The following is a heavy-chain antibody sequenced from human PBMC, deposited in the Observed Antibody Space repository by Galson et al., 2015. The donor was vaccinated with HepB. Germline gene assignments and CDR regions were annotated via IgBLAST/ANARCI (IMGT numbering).Heavy chain of an antibody. CDR1: GGTFSSYA. V-gene: IGHV1-69*13. CDR3: ARGRGLELVYYYYGMDV. D-gene: IGHD1-7*01. Sequence: SVKVSCKASGGTFSSYAISWVRQAPGQGLEWMGGIIPIFGTANYAQKFQGRVMITADESTSTAYMELSSLRSEDTAVYYCARGRGLELVYYYYGMDVWGQGTTVTVSS. CDR2: IIPIFGTA. J-gene: IGHJ6*02.